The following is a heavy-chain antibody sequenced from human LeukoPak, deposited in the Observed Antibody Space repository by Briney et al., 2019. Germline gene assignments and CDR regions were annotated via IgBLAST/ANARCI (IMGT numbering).Heavy chain of an antibody. J-gene: IGHJ4*02. CDR1: GFTVSGNY. V-gene: IGHV3-53*01. CDR2: IYSGGTT. Sequence: PGGSLIPSCAVSGFTVSGNYMSWVRQAPGKGLEWVSLIYSGGTTYYADSVKGRFTISRDNSKNTLYLQMNSLRAEDTAVYYCARRAGGYSHPYDYWGQGILVTVSS. D-gene: IGHD4-23*01. CDR3: ARRAGGYSHPYDY.